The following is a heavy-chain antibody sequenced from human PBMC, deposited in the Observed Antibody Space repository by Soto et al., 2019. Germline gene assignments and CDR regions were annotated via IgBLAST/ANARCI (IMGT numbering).Heavy chain of an antibody. V-gene: IGHV3-30-3*01. CDR1: GFSFATYA. Sequence: GGSLRLSCAASGFSFATYAMHWVRQAPGKGLEWVAVISDDGSIKYYADSVKGRFTISRDNSKNTFYLQMNSLRGDDTALYYCARAIETAMDPCDYWGQGALVTVSS. CDR2: ISDDGSIK. D-gene: IGHD5-18*01. CDR3: ARAIETAMDPCDY. J-gene: IGHJ4*02.